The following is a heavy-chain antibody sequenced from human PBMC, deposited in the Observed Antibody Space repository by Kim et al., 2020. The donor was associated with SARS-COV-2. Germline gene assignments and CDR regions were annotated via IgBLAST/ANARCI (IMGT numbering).Heavy chain of an antibody. Sequence: ASVKVSCKASGYTFTSYGISWVRQAPGQGLEWMGWISAYNGNTNYAQKLQGRVTMTTDTSTSTAYMELRSLRSDDTAVYYCARRFGTLGYGDAFDYWGQGTLVTVSS. D-gene: IGHD4-17*01. J-gene: IGHJ4*02. CDR1: GYTFTSYG. V-gene: IGHV1-18*01. CDR2: ISAYNGNT. CDR3: ARRFGTLGYGDAFDY.